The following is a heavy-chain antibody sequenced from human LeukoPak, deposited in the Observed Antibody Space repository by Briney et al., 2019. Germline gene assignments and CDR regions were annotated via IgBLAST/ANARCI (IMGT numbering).Heavy chain of an antibody. CDR3: ARDDYDILTGPHYYYYSMDV. D-gene: IGHD3-9*01. CDR2: ISAYNGNT. J-gene: IGHJ6*02. CDR1: GYTFTSYG. Sequence: ASVKVSCKASGYTFTSYGISWVRQAPGQGLEWMGWISAYNGNTIYAQGLQGRVTMTTETSTTTAYMELRSLRSDDTAVYFCARDDYDILTGPHYYYYSMDVWGQGTTVTVSS. V-gene: IGHV1-18*01.